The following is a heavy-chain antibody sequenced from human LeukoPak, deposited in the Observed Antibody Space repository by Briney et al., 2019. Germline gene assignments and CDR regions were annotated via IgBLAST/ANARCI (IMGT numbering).Heavy chain of an antibody. CDR1: GFTLSSYS. Sequence: GGSLRLSCAASGFTLSSYSMNWVRQAPGKGLVWVSRSNSDGSSTSYGDSVKGRFTISRDNAKNTLYLQMNSLRAEDTAVYYCSRGSGVAGRFFVGDQWGQGTLVTVSS. CDR2: SNSDGSST. J-gene: IGHJ4*02. V-gene: IGHV3-74*01. D-gene: IGHD3-10*01. CDR3: SRGSGVAGRFFVGDQ.